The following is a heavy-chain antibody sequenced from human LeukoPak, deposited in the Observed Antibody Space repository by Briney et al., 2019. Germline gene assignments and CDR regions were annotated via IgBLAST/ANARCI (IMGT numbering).Heavy chain of an antibody. J-gene: IGHJ3*02. D-gene: IGHD3-22*01. V-gene: IGHV3-11*04. Sequence: PGGSLRLSCAASGFTFSDYYMSWIRQAPGKGLEWVSYISSSGSTIYYADSVKGRFTISRDNAKNSLYLQMNSLRAEDTAVYYCARDYYDSSGYAFDIWGQGTMVTVSS. CDR3: ARDYYDSSGYAFDI. CDR2: ISSSGSTI. CDR1: GFTFSDYY.